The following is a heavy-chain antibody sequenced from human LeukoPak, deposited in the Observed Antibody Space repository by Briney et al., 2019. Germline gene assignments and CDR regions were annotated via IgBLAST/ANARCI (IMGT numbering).Heavy chain of an antibody. V-gene: IGHV4-59*08. J-gene: IGHJ6*02. D-gene: IGHD3-10*01. CDR1: GGSISSYY. CDR2: IYYSGST. Sequence: SETLSLTCTVSGGSISSYYWSWIRQPPGKGLEWIGYIYYSGSTNYNPSLKSRVTISVDTSKNQFSLKLSSVTAADTAVYYCARHLAEGSYYYGMDVWGQGTTVTVSS. CDR3: ARHLAEGSYYYGMDV.